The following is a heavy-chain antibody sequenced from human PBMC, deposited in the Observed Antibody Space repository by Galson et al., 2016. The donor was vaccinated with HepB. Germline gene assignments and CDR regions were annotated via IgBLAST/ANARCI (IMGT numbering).Heavy chain of an antibody. D-gene: IGHD3-3*01. Sequence: SVKVSCKVSGYSLTELSMHWVRQAPGKGLEWMGGFDPEDGEALYAQKFQGRVTMTEDTSTDTAYMELSNLRSEDTAVYYCTTASRSYDFWSDYFLDFGNWGQGTLITVSS. V-gene: IGHV1-24*01. J-gene: IGHJ4*02. CDR2: FDPEDGEA. CDR3: TTASRSYDFWSDYFLDFGN. CDR1: GYSLTELS.